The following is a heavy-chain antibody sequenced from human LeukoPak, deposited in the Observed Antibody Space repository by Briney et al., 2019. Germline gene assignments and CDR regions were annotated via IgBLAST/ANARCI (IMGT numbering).Heavy chain of an antibody. J-gene: IGHJ4*02. CDR1: GYTFTSHG. CDR3: ARVTFGLERRYDGKYFDY. V-gene: IGHV1-18*01. Sequence: ASVKVSCKAYGYTFTSHGISWVRQAPGQGLEWMGWISAYNGNTNYAQKLQGRVTMTTDTSTSTAYMELRSLRSDDTAVYYCARVTFGLERRYDGKYFDYWGQGTLVTVSS. CDR2: ISAYNGNT. D-gene: IGHD1-1*01.